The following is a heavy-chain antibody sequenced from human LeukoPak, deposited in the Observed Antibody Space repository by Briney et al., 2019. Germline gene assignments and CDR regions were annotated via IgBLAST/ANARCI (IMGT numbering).Heavy chain of an antibody. CDR2: INAGNGNT. V-gene: IGHV1-3*01. D-gene: IGHD3-3*01. J-gene: IGHJ4*02. CDR1: GYTFTSYG. CDR3: ARGLITIFGVVTYYFDY. Sequence: GASVKVSCKASGYTFTSYGISWVRQAPGQGLEWMGWINAGNGNTKYSQKFQGRVTITRDTSASTAYMELSSLRSEDTAVYYCARGLITIFGVVTYYFDYWGQGTLVTVSS.